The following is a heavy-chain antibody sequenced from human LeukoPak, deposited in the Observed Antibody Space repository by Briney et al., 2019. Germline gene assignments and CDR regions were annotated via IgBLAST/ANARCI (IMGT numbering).Heavy chain of an antibody. CDR1: GFIFSAFE. V-gene: IGHV3-48*03. D-gene: IGHD2-21*01. Sequence: GGSLRLSCAASGFIFSAFERNWVRQAPGKGLEWVSYISSSGSTRYYADPVKGRFSISRDNAKNSLDLQMSSLRAEDTAIYYCARIIPPYDAFDLWGQGTWVTVSS. J-gene: IGHJ3*01. CDR2: ISSSGSTR. CDR3: ARIIPPYDAFDL.